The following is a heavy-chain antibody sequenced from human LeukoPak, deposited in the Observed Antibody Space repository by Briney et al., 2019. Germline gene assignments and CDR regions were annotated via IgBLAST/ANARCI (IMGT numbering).Heavy chain of an antibody. CDR3: ASHRRSHGSEY. J-gene: IGHJ4*02. Sequence: PSETLSLTCTVSGGSFEHYFRSWIRQPPGKGLEWIGYVYYSGSTDYSPSLKSRLTISADTSKNQFSLKLSSVTAADTAVYYCASHRRSHGSEYWGQGTLVTVSS. V-gene: IGHV4-59*01. D-gene: IGHD3-10*01. CDR1: GGSFEHYF. CDR2: VYYSGST.